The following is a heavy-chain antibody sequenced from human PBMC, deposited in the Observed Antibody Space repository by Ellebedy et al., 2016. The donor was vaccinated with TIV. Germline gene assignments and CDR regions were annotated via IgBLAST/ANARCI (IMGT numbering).Heavy chain of an antibody. CDR2: MTNSGGSK. D-gene: IGHD2-15*01. Sequence: PGGSLRLSCAASGLTFSDYHMSWFRQVPGKGLEWVSYMTNSGGSKDYADAVKGRFTISRDNTENSRYLQMNSLRAEDTAVYYCAKDVVAPGLAFDYWGQGTLVTVSS. V-gene: IGHV3-11*01. CDR3: AKDVVAPGLAFDY. J-gene: IGHJ4*02. CDR1: GLTFSDYH.